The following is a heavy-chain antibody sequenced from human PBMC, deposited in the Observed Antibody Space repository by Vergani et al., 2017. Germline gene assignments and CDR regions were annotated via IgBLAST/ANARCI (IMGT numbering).Heavy chain of an antibody. J-gene: IGHJ6*03. D-gene: IGHD1-26*01. CDR2: IYPGDSDT. CDR1: GYSFTNYW. V-gene: IGHV5-51*01. CDR3: ARWNSGTYYPYHYYYMDV. Sequence: EVQLVQSGAEVKKPGESLKISCKGSGYSFTNYWIGWVRQMPGKGLEWMGIIYPGDSDTRYSPSFQGQVPISADKSISTAYLQWSSLKASDTAMYYCARWNSGTYYPYHYYYMDVWGKGTTVTGSS.